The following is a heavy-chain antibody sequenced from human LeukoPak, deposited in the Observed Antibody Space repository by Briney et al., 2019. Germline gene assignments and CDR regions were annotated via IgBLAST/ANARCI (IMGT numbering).Heavy chain of an antibody. CDR3: ASYYDFWSGYQLRYFDY. D-gene: IGHD3-3*01. Sequence: GGSLRLSCAASGFTFSSYNMNWVRQAPGKGLEWVSSISDGSTYIYYADSVKGRFTISRDNAKNSLYLQMNSLRAEDTAVYYCASYYDFWSGYQLRYFDYWGQGTLVTVSS. CDR1: GFTFSSYN. V-gene: IGHV3-21*01. CDR2: ISDGSTYI. J-gene: IGHJ4*02.